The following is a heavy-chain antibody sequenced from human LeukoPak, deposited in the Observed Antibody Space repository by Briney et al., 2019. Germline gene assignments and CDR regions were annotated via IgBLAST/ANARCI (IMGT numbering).Heavy chain of an antibody. J-gene: IGHJ4*02. CDR3: ARDRGDSRGDYFDY. CDR2: IIPILGIA. D-gene: IGHD3-10*01. V-gene: IGHV1-69*04. Sequence: SVKVSCKASGGTFSSYAISWVRQAPGQGLEWMGRIIPILGIANYAQKFQGRVTITADKSTSTAYMELSSLRSEDTAVYYCARDRGDSRGDYFDYWGQGTLVTVSS. CDR1: GGTFSSYA.